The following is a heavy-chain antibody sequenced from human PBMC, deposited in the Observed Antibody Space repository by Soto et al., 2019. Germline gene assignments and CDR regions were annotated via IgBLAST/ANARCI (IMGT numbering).Heavy chain of an antibody. Sequence: GGSLRLSCAASGFTFDDYAMHWVRQAPGKGLEWVSGISWNSGSIGYADSVKGRFTISRDNAKNSLYLQMNSLRAEDTALYYCAKGSSYCISTSCYITPNWFDPWGQGTLVTVSS. J-gene: IGHJ5*02. CDR3: AKGSSYCISTSCYITPNWFDP. CDR1: GFTFDDYA. V-gene: IGHV3-9*01. CDR2: ISWNSGSI. D-gene: IGHD2-2*02.